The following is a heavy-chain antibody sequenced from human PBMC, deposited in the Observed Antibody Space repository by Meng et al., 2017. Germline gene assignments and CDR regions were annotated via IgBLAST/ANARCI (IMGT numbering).Heavy chain of an antibody. CDR1: GGTFSSYS. V-gene: IGHV1-69*06. CDR3: ASFPLERYYDSSGYYYYYYGMDV. CDR2: IIPIFGTA. Sequence: SVKVSCKASGGTFSSYSISWVRQASGQGLEWMGGIIPIFGTANYAQKFQGRVTITADKSTSTAYMELSSLRSEDTAVYYCASFPLERYYDSSGYYYYYYGMDVWGQGTTVTVSS. D-gene: IGHD3-22*01. J-gene: IGHJ6*02.